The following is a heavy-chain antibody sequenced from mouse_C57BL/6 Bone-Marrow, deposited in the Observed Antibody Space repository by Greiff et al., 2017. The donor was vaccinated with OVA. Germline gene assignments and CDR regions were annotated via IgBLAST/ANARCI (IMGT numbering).Heavy chain of an antibody. D-gene: IGHD2-4*01. Sequence: VQLQQPGAELVMPGASVKLSCKASGYTFTSYWMHWVKQRPGQGLEWIGEIDPSDSYTNYNQKFKGKSTLTVDKSSSTAYMQLSSLTSEDSAVYYCARERKKNYDYDAWFAYWGQGTLVTVSA. CDR1: GYTFTSYW. CDR3: ARERKKNYDYDAWFAY. CDR2: IDPSDSYT. V-gene: IGHV1-69*01. J-gene: IGHJ3*01.